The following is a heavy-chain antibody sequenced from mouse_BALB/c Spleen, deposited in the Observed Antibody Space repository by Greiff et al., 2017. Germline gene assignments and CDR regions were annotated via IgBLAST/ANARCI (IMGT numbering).Heavy chain of an antibody. CDR2: ISYSGST. CDR3: ASLTTATGFDY. J-gene: IGHJ2*01. D-gene: IGHD1-2*01. V-gene: IGHV3-8*02. Sequence: VQLQQSGPSLVKPSQTLSLTCSVTGDSITSCYWNWIRKFPGHKLEYMGYISYSGSTYYNPSLKSRISITRDTSTNQYYLQLNSVTTEDTATYYCASLTTATGFDYWGQGTTLTVSS. CDR1: GDSITSCY.